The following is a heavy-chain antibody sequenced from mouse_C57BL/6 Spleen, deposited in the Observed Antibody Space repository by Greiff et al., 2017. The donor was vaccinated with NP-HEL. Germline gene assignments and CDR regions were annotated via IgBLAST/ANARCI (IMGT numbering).Heavy chain of an antibody. V-gene: IGHV1-69*01. CDR1: GYTFTSYW. J-gene: IGHJ4*01. Sequence: QVQLQQSGAELVMPGASVKLSCKASGYTFTSYWMHWVKQRPGQGLEWIGEIDPSDSYTNYNQKFKGKSTLTVDKSSSTAYMQLSSLTSEDSAVYYCARWYGNYEDYYAMDYWGQGTSVTVSS. CDR3: ARWYGNYEDYYAMDY. D-gene: IGHD2-10*02. CDR2: IDPSDSYT.